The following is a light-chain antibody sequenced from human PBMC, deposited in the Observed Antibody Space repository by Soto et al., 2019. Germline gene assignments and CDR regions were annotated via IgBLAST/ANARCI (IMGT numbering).Light chain of an antibody. CDR1: QSVSSY. CDR2: DAS. Sequence: EIVLTQSPATLSLSPGERATLSCRASQSVSSYLAWNQQKPGQAPRLLIYDASNRATGIPARFSGSGSGTVFTLTISSLKPEDFAVYCCQQRSNWPLTFVGGTKVELK. V-gene: IGKV3-11*01. J-gene: IGKJ4*01. CDR3: QQRSNWPLT.